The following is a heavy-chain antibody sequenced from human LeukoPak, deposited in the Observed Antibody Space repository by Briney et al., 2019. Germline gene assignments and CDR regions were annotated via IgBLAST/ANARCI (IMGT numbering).Heavy chain of an antibody. CDR1: GFTFSSYA. J-gene: IGHJ4*02. Sequence: GGSLRLSCAASGFTFSSYAMSWVRQAPGKGLEWVSSISGSGGNTFYADSVKGRFTISRDNAKNSLYLQMSSLRAEDTALYYCARSIYDRSGYSYFDYWGQGTLVTVSS. CDR3: ARSIYDRSGYSYFDY. V-gene: IGHV3-23*01. D-gene: IGHD3-22*01. CDR2: ISGSGGNT.